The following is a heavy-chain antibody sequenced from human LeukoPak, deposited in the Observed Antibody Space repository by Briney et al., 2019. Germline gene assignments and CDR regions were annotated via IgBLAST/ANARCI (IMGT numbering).Heavy chain of an antibody. CDR1: GFTFSSYW. CDR2: IRYDGSNK. D-gene: IGHD3-22*01. V-gene: IGHV3-30*02. Sequence: GGSLRLSCAASGFTFSSYWMSWVRQAPGKGLEWVAFIRYDGSNKYYADSVKGRFTISRDNSKNTLYLQMNSLRAEDTAVYYCAKDLTYYYDSSGDDAFDIWGQGTMVTVSS. J-gene: IGHJ3*02. CDR3: AKDLTYYYDSSGDDAFDI.